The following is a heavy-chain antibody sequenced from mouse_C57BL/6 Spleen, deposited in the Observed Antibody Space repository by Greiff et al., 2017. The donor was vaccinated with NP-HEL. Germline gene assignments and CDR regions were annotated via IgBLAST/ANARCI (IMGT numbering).Heavy chain of an antibody. CDR3: ARDDYSNFYAMDY. CDR1: GYTFTSYG. D-gene: IGHD2-5*01. CDR2: IYPRSGNT. J-gene: IGHJ4*01. Sequence: QVQLQQSGAELARPGASVKLSCKASGYTFTSYGISWVKQRTGQGLEWIGEIYPRSGNTYYNEKFKGKATLTADKSSSTAYMELRSLTSDDSAVYFCARDDYSNFYAMDYWGQGTSVTVSS. V-gene: IGHV1-81*01.